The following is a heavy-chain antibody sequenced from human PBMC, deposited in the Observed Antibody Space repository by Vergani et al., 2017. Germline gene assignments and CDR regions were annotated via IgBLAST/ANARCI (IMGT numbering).Heavy chain of an antibody. CDR1: GDSISSGNNY. D-gene: IGHD1-26*01. Sequence: QVQLQESGPGLLKPSQTLSLTCSVAGDSISSGNNYWNWIRPPAGKGLEWMGRIYSSGSTSYNPSIKSRITMSLDTSKNQFSLSLSSVTAADTAVYYCARGTFLHAFDNWGQGTVVTVSS. J-gene: IGHJ3*02. CDR2: IYSSGST. CDR3: ARGTFLHAFDN. V-gene: IGHV4-61*02.